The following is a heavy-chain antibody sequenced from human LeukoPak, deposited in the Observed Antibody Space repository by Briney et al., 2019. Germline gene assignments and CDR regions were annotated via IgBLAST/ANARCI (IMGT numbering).Heavy chain of an antibody. Sequence: GGSLRLSCAASGFTFSSYAMSWVRQAPGKGLEWVSAISGSGGSTYYADSVKGRFTISRDNSKNTLYLQMNSLRAEDTAVYYCATMDYGDYVFYGMALDYWGQGTLATVSS. CDR2: ISGSGGST. V-gene: IGHV3-23*01. CDR1: GFTFSSYA. J-gene: IGHJ4*02. CDR3: ATMDYGDYVFYGMALDY. D-gene: IGHD4-17*01.